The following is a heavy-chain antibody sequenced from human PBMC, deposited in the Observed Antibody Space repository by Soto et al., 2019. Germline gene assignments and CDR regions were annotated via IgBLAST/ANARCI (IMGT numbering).Heavy chain of an antibody. D-gene: IGHD3-10*01. V-gene: IGHV4-59*01. CDR1: GGSISSYY. J-gene: IGHJ4*02. CDR3: ARGLSHYYGSGSQYYFDY. CDR2: IYYSGST. Sequence: SETLSLTCTVSGGSISSYYWSWIRQPPGKGLEWIGYIYYSGSTNYNPSLKSRVTISVDTSKNQFSLKLSSVTAADTAVYYCARGLSHYYGSGSQYYFDYWGQGTLVTVSS.